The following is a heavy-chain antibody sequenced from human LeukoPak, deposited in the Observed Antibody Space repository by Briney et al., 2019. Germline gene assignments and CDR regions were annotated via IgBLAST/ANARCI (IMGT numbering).Heavy chain of an antibody. CDR1: GFSFSSYA. V-gene: IGHV3-23*01. J-gene: IGHJ4*02. CDR2: ISGSGSST. CDR3: AKDPDYDYIWGSYRYLRYFDY. D-gene: IGHD3-16*02. Sequence: PGGSLRLSCAASGFSFSSYAMSWVRQAPGKRLEWVSAISGSGSSTYYADSVKGRFTISRDNSKNTLYLQMNSLRAEDTAVYYCAKDPDYDYIWGSYRYLRYFDYWGQGTLVTVSS.